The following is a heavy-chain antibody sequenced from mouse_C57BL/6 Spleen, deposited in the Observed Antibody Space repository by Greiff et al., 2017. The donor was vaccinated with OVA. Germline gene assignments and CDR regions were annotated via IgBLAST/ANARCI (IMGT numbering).Heavy chain of an antibody. D-gene: IGHD2-4*01. CDR1: GFSLTSYG. Sequence: VQLQQSGPGLVQPSQSLSITCTVSGFSLTSYGVHWVRQSPGKGLEWLGVIWRGGSTDDNAAFMSRLSITKDNSKSQVFFKMNSLQADDTAIYYCAKTFYDYYTPLDYAMDYWGQGTSVTVSS. J-gene: IGHJ4*01. CDR2: IWRGGST. CDR3: AKTFYDYYTPLDYAMDY. V-gene: IGHV2-5*01.